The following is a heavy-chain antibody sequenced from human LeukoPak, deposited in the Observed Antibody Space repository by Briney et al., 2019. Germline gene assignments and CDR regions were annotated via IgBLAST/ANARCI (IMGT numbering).Heavy chain of an antibody. J-gene: IGHJ4*02. CDR3: VRDFRSADY. CDR1: GFIFSLYC. Sequence: GGSLRLSCAASGFIFSLYCMHWVRQAPGKGPMWVSRICPDGTGISYADSVKARFTTSRDNAKNTVYLQMIGLREEDTAVYYCVRDFRSADYWGQGTLVTVSS. V-gene: IGHV3-74*01. CDR2: ICPDGTGI.